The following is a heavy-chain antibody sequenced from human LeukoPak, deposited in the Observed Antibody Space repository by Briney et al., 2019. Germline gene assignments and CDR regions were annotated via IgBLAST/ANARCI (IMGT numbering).Heavy chain of an antibody. V-gene: IGHV3-64*01. CDR1: GFTFSSYA. J-gene: IGHJ4*02. D-gene: IGHD3-22*01. CDR3: ARSYYYDSSGYPIDY. Sequence: GGSLRLSCAASGFTFSSYAMHWVRQAPGKGLEYVSAISSKGGSTYYANSVKGRFTISTDNSKNTLYLQMGSLRAEDMAVYYCARSYYYDSSGYPIDYWGQGTLVTVSS. CDR2: ISSKGGST.